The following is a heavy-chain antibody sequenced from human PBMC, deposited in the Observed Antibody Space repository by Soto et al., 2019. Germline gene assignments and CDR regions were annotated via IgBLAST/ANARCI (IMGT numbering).Heavy chain of an antibody. Sequence: GGSLRLSCAASGFIFRGYWMSWVRQAPGKGLEWVANINQDGSEKYYVDSVKGRFIISRDNAKNSLYLQMNSLRVEDTAVYYCARDGVEAGLYLDNWGQGTLVTVPQ. CDR2: INQDGSEK. D-gene: IGHD3-16*01. J-gene: IGHJ4*02. CDR3: ARDGVEAGLYLDN. V-gene: IGHV3-7*01. CDR1: GFIFRGYW.